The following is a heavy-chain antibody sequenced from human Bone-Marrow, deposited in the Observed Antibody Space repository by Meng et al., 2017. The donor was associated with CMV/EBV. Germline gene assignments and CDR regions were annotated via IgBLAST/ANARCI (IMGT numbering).Heavy chain of an antibody. Sequence: ASVKSCKAFGYTFTGYYMHWVRQAPGQGLEWMGWINPNSGGTNYAQKFQGRVTMTRDTSISTVYMELSRLRSDDTAVYYCARSIVATIVGGYVVIATTGYYYGMDVWGQGTTVTVSS. CDR2: INPNSGGT. D-gene: IGHD5-12*01. CDR1: GYTFTGYY. V-gene: IGHV1-2*02. J-gene: IGHJ6*02. CDR3: ARSIVATIVGGYVVIATTGYYYGMDV.